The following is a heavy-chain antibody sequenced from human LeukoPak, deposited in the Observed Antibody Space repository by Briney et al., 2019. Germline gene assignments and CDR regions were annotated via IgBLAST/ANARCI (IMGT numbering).Heavy chain of an antibody. J-gene: IGHJ4*02. V-gene: IGHV4-4*02. Sequence: SETLSLTCAVSAGSISSSNWWSWVRQSPVKELEWIGEIYLYGTTNYNPSLKSRVTMSVDRSKNQFSLKVSSVTAADTAVYYCARVSGASGSRPAYFDYWGQGTLVTVSS. D-gene: IGHD1-26*01. CDR3: ARVSGASGSRPAYFDY. CDR1: AGSISSSNW. CDR2: IYLYGTT.